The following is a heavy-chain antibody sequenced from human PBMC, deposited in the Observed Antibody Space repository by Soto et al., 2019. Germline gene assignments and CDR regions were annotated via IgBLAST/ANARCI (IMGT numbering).Heavy chain of an antibody. Sequence: VASVKVSCKXSGGTFSSYAISWVRQAPGQGLEWMGGIIPIFGTANYAQKFQGRVTITADKSTSTAYMELSSLRSEDTAVYYCAVEMGSRYPSSYFDYWGQGTLVTVSS. J-gene: IGHJ4*02. CDR3: AVEMGSRYPSSYFDY. D-gene: IGHD1-26*01. V-gene: IGHV1-69*06. CDR1: GGTFSSYA. CDR2: IIPIFGTA.